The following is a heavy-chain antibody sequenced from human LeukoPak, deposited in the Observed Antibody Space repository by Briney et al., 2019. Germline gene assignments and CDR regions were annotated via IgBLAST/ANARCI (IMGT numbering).Heavy chain of an antibody. CDR2: INQSGST. CDR1: GGSINSGHYY. Sequence: SETLSLTCTVSGGSINSGHYYWSWIRQPPGKGLEWIGEINQSGSTNYNPSLKSRVTISVDTSKNQFSLKLSSVTAADTAVYYCARARSVYCSSTSCYKQRPYYYYYMDVWGKGTTVTVSS. V-gene: IGHV4-39*07. D-gene: IGHD2-2*02. CDR3: ARARSVYCSSTSCYKQRPYYYYYMDV. J-gene: IGHJ6*03.